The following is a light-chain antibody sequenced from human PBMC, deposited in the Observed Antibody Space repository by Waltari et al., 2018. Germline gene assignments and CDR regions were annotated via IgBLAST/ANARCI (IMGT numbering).Light chain of an antibody. CDR1: QTISSN. V-gene: IGKV3-15*01. Sequence: ETVMTQSPATLSVSPGETATLSCRASQTISSNLAWYQQKPGQAPRLLIHGASTRAIGIPDRFSGSGSGTQFTLTISSLQSEDCAVYYCQQYNNWPPWTFGQGTKVEIK. CDR3: QQYNNWPPWT. CDR2: GAS. J-gene: IGKJ1*01.